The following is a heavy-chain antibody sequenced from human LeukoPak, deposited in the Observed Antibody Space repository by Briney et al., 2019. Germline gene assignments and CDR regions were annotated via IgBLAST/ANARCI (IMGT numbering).Heavy chain of an antibody. V-gene: IGHV4-34*01. CDR2: INHSGST. CDR3: ARAAYYDSSGYLDY. CDR1: GGSLSGYY. D-gene: IGHD3-22*01. J-gene: IGHJ4*02. Sequence: SETLSLTCAVYGGSLSGYYWSWIRQPPGKGLEWIGEINHSGSTNYNPSLKSRVTISVDTSKNQFSLKLSSVTAADTAVYYCARAAYYDSSGYLDYWGQGTLVTVSS.